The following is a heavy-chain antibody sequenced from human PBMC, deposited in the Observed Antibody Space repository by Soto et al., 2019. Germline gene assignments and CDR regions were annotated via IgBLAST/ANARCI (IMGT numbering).Heavy chain of an antibody. V-gene: IGHV3-74*03. Sequence: PGGSLRLSCAASGHTFRSYWMHWVRQAPGKGLVWVSRINTDGSVAMYVDSVKGRFTISRDNSKNTLYLQMNSLRAEDTAVYYCVGATGLYWFDPWGQGTLVTVS. CDR2: INTDGSVA. J-gene: IGHJ5*02. CDR1: GHTFRSYW. D-gene: IGHD1-26*01. CDR3: VGATGLYWFDP.